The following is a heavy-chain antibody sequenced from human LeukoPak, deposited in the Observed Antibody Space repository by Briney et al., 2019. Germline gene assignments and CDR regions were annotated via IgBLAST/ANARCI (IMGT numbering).Heavy chain of an antibody. J-gene: IGHJ6*03. D-gene: IGHD3-3*01. Sequence: SETLSLTCTVSGGSISSSSYYWGWIRQPPGKGLEWIGSIYYSGSTYYNPSLKSRVTVSVDTSKNQFSLKLSSVTAADTAVYYCARAGFGEYYYYYMDVWGKGTTVTVSS. CDR2: IYYSGST. CDR1: GGSISSSSYY. V-gene: IGHV4-39*07. CDR3: ARAGFGEYYYYYMDV.